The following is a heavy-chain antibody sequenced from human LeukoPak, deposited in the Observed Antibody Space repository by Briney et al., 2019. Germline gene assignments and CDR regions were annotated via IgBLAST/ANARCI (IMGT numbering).Heavy chain of an antibody. Sequence: SETLSLTCTVSGGSISSSSYYWSWIRQHPGKGLEWIGYIYYSGSTYYNPSLKSRVTISVDTSKNQFSLKLSSVTAADTAVYYCARLRTTVTTFFDYWGQGTLVTVSS. CDR2: IYYSGST. CDR3: ARLRTTVTTFFDY. J-gene: IGHJ4*02. D-gene: IGHD4-17*01. V-gene: IGHV4-31*03. CDR1: GGSISSSSYY.